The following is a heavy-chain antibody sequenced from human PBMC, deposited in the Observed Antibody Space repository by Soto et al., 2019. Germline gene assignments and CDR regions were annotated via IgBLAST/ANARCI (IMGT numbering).Heavy chain of an antibody. CDR1: GFTFSSYS. V-gene: IGHV3-23*01. CDR3: AKKVNSGPGSQYFDY. J-gene: IGHJ4*02. Sequence: EVQLLESGGGLVQPGGSLRLSCAASGFTFSSYSMSWVRQAPGKGLEWVSVFRTSGDGGTTYYADSVKGRFTISRDNSKNMLFLQMNSLRAEDTAIYYCAKKVNSGPGSQYFDYWGQGTLVTVSS. D-gene: IGHD3-10*01. CDR2: FRTSGDGGTT.